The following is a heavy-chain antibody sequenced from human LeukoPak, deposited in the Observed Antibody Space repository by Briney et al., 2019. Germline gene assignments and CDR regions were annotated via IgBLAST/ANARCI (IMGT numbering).Heavy chain of an antibody. J-gene: IGHJ3*02. CDR3: ARVGLVLRSLEWLPDAFDI. CDR1: GGSISSSSYY. CDR2: IYYSGST. V-gene: IGHV4-39*01. Sequence: SETLSLTCTVSGGSISSSSYYWGWIRQPPGKGLEWIGSIYYSGSTYYNPSLKSRVTISVDTSKNQFSLKLSSVTAADTAVYYCARVGLVLRSLEWLPDAFDIWGQGTMVTVSS. D-gene: IGHD3-3*01.